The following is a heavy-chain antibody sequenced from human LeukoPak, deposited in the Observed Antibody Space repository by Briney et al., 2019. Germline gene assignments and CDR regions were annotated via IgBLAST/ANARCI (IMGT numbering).Heavy chain of an antibody. D-gene: IGHD3-3*01. Sequence: GGSLRLSCAASGFTFSTYWMHWVRQAPGKGLVWVSRINRDGSSISYADSVKGRFTISRDNAKNTLYLQMNSLRAEDTAVYYCAREYDFWSGYYYFDYWGQGTLVTVPS. CDR2: INRDGSSI. J-gene: IGHJ4*02. CDR3: AREYDFWSGYYYFDY. V-gene: IGHV3-74*01. CDR1: GFTFSTYW.